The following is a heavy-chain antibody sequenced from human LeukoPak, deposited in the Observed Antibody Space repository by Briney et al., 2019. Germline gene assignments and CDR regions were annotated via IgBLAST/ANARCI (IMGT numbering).Heavy chain of an antibody. D-gene: IGHD5-12*01. CDR1: GFTFSSYS. V-gene: IGHV3-48*02. Sequence: GGSLRLSCAASGFTFSSYSMNWVRQAPGKGLEWVSYISSSSSTIYYADSVKGRFTISSDNAKNSLYLQMNSLRDEDTAVYYCARLESVVATTVDYWGQGALVTVSS. CDR2: ISSSSSTI. CDR3: ARLESVVATTVDY. J-gene: IGHJ4*02.